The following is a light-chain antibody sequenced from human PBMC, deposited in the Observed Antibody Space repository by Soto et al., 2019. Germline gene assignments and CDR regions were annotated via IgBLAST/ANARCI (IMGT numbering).Light chain of an antibody. Sequence: DIQMTQSPSSLSASVGDRVTITCQASQDISNYLNWYQQKPGKAPKLLIYDASNLETGVPSRFSGSGSGTDFTFTIISLQPEDIATYYCQQYDNLTTFGGGTKVEIK. CDR2: DAS. CDR3: QQYDNLTT. CDR1: QDISNY. J-gene: IGKJ4*01. V-gene: IGKV1-33*01.